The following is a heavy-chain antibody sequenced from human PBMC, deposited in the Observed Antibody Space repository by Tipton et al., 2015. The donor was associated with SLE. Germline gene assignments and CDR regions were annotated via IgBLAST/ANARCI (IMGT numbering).Heavy chain of an antibody. Sequence: GSLRLSCAASGFTFSSYWMHWVRQAPGKGLEWVAFIRYDGSNKYYADSVKGRFTISRDNSKNTLYLQMNSLRAEDTAVYYCARGGWELPYYYYYMDVWGKGTTVTVSS. CDR1: GFTFSSYW. CDR2: IRYDGSNK. J-gene: IGHJ6*03. CDR3: ARGGWELPYYYYYMDV. D-gene: IGHD1-26*01. V-gene: IGHV3-30*02.